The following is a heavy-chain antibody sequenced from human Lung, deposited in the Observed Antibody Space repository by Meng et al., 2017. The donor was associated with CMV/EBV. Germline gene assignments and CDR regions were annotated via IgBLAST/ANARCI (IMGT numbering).Heavy chain of an antibody. V-gene: IGHV1-2*02. CDR3: ARTYCSGGSCSSIFDY. CDR1: GYTFTGYY. D-gene: IGHD2-15*01. J-gene: IGHJ4*02. Sequence: GYTFTGYYMHWVRQAPGQGLEWMGWINPNSGGTNYAQKFQGRVTMARDTSISTAYMELSRLRSDDTAVYYCARTYCSGGSCSSIFDYWGQGTLVTVSS. CDR2: INPNSGGT.